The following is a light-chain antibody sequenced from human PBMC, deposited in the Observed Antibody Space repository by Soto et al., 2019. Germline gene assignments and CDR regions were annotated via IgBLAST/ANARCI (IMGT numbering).Light chain of an antibody. CDR2: EAS. V-gene: IGKV1-33*01. J-gene: IGKJ2*01. Sequence: DIQMTQSPSSLSASVGDRVTITCQASQAISNYLNWYQQKPGKAPKLLIYEASNLETGVPSRFSGSGAGTDFTFTISSLQPEYIATYYCQQYDNLPYTCGQGTKLEIK. CDR1: QAISNY. CDR3: QQYDNLPYT.